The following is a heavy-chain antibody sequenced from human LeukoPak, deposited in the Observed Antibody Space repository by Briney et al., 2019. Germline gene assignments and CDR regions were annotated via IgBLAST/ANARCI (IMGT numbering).Heavy chain of an antibody. CDR3: ARNFEYDPFDY. CDR2: IYYSGST. Sequence: PSETLSLTCTVSGGSISSYYWSWIRQPPGKGLEWIGYIYYSGSTNYNPSLKSRVTISVDTSKNQFSLKLSSVTAADTAVYYCARNFEYDPFDYWGQGTLVTVSS. D-gene: IGHD1-1*01. CDR1: GGSISSYY. J-gene: IGHJ4*02. V-gene: IGHV4-59*01.